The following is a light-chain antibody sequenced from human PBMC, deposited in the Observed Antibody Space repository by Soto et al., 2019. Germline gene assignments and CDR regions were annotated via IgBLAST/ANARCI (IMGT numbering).Light chain of an antibody. Sequence: DIQMTQSPSTLSASVGDRVTITCRARPSISSWLAWYQQKPGKAPKLLIYKASSLEGGVPSRFSGSGSGTDFTLTISSLQPDDFATYYCQQYHSYSLTFGGGTKVDIK. CDR2: KAS. J-gene: IGKJ4*01. V-gene: IGKV1-5*03. CDR1: PSISSW. CDR3: QQYHSYSLT.